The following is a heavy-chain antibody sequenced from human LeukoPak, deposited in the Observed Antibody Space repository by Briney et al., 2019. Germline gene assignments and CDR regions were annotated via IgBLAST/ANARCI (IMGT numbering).Heavy chain of an antibody. V-gene: IGHV3-20*04. CDR1: GFTFNTYT. CDR3: ARGHYDSSGSPLSSYYYYYMDV. Sequence: GGSLRLSCAASGFTFNTYTMNWVRQAPGKGLEWVSGINWNGGSTGYADSVKGRFTISRDNAKNSLYLQMNSLRAEDTALYYCARGHYDSSGSPLSSYYYYYMDVWGKGTTVTVSS. J-gene: IGHJ6*03. D-gene: IGHD3-22*01. CDR2: INWNGGST.